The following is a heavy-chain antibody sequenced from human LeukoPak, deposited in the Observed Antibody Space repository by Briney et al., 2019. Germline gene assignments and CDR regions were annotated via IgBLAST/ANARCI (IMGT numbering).Heavy chain of an antibody. D-gene: IGHD5-18*01. V-gene: IGHV4-59*08. CDR2: IYYSGST. CDR3: ARRIQLWLHAFDI. CDR1: GGSISSYY. Sequence: SETPSLTSTDPGGSISSYYWSWIRPPPRKGLWWMGYIYYSGSTNYNPSLKSRVTISVDTSKNQFSLKLSSVTAADTAVYYCARRIQLWLHAFDIWGQGTMVTVSS. J-gene: IGHJ3*02.